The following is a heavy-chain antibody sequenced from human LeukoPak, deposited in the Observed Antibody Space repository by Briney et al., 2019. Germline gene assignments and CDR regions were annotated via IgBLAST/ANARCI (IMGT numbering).Heavy chain of an antibody. CDR2: INHSGST. Sequence: SETLSLTCAVYGGSFSGYYWSWIRQPPGKGLEWIGEINHSGSTNYNPSLKSRVTISVDTSKNQFSLKLSSVTAADTAVYYCARRGGGSYSPPTPFDYWGQGTLVTVSS. D-gene: IGHD1-26*01. V-gene: IGHV4-34*01. CDR1: GGSFSGYY. CDR3: ARRGGGSYSPPTPFDY. J-gene: IGHJ4*02.